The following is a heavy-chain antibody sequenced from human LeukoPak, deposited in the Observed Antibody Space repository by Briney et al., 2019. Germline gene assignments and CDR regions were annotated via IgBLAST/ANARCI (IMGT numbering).Heavy chain of an antibody. CDR3: ARRSSWFSLNY. CDR1: GYTFTSYY. CDR2: IIPSGGDT. V-gene: IGHV1-46*01. D-gene: IGHD6-13*01. J-gene: IGHJ4*02. Sequence: ASVNVSCKASGYTFTSYYIHWVRQPPGQGLEWMGVIIPSGGDTTYAQKFQGRVTMTRDTSTSTVYLELSSLRSDDTAVYFCARRSSWFSLNYWGQGTLVTVSS.